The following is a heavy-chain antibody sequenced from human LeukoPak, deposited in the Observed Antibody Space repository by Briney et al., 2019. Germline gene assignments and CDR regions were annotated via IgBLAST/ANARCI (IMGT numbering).Heavy chain of an antibody. Sequence: GASVKVSCKASGYPFTGYYMHWVRQAPGQGLEWMCWINPNSGGTDYAQKFQGRVTMTSDTSINTAYMDLSRLTSDDTAVYYCASFGGGQWLLRGDDAFDIWGQGTMVTVSS. D-gene: IGHD6-19*01. CDR3: ASFGGGQWLLRGDDAFDI. V-gene: IGHV1-2*02. CDR1: GYPFTGYY. J-gene: IGHJ3*02. CDR2: INPNSGGT.